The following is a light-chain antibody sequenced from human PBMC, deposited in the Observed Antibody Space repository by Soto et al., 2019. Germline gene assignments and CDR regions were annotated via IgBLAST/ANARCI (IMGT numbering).Light chain of an antibody. CDR2: EVN. Sequence: QSALTQPASVSGSPGQSITISCTGTSSDVGNYNYVSWYQQDPGKAPKLMIYEVNNRPSGVSHRFSGSKSGNTASLTISGLQAEDEADYYCSSYTKSNTWVFGRGTKVTVL. CDR3: SSYTKSNTWV. J-gene: IGLJ3*02. CDR1: SSDVGNYNY. V-gene: IGLV2-14*01.